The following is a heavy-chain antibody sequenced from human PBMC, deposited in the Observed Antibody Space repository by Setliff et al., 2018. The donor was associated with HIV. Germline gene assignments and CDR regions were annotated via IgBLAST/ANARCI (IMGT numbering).Heavy chain of an antibody. CDR1: GYTFTQYY. D-gene: IGHD3-10*01. CDR2: INPSDNRI. Sequence: GASVKVSCKASGYTFTQYYMHWVRQAPGQGLDWMGIINPSDNRIYYAQKFQGRVTMTRDTSISTAYMEVRSLRSDATAVYYCAREGSPIYYFDYWSQGTLVTVSS. J-gene: IGHJ4*02. CDR3: AREGSPIYYFDY. V-gene: IGHV1-46*01.